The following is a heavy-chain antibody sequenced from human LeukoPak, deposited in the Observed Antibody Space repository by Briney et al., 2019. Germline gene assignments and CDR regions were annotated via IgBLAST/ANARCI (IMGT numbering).Heavy chain of an antibody. D-gene: IGHD3-22*01. CDR2: ISGSGGST. V-gene: IGHV3-23*01. Sequence: PGGSLRLSCAASGFTFSSYGMSWVRQAPGKGLEWVSAISGSGGSTYYADSVKGRFTISRDNSKNTLYLQMNSLRAEDTAVYYCAKSITMIVVVIGYFDYWGQGTLVTVSS. CDR1: GFTFSSYG. CDR3: AKSITMIVVVIGYFDY. J-gene: IGHJ4*02.